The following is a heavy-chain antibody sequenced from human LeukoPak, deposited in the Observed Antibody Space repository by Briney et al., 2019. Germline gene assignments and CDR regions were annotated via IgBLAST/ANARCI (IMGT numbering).Heavy chain of an antibody. D-gene: IGHD3-22*01. J-gene: IGHJ4*02. Sequence: ASVKVSFKASGYTFSIHYMHWVRQAPGQGLEWMGIINPSGGSTSYVKKFQGRVTMTSDTSTSTVYMELSSLRSEDTAVYYCARGSYHSSGYCDYWGQGTLVTVSS. CDR2: INPSGGST. CDR3: ARGSYHSSGYCDY. CDR1: GYTFSIHY. V-gene: IGHV1-46*01.